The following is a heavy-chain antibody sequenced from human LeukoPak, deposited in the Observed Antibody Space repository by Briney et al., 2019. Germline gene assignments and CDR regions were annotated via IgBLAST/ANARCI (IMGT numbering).Heavy chain of an antibody. CDR3: ARDRGQWLLNWFDP. CDR2: IYYSGST. J-gene: IGHJ5*02. CDR1: DGSISSYY. Sequence: PSETLSLTCAVSDGSISSYYWSWIRQPPGKGLEWIGYIYYSGSTNYNPSLKSRVTISVDTSKNQFSLKLSSVTAADTAVYYCARDRGQWLLNWFDPWGQGTLVTVSS. D-gene: IGHD6-19*01. V-gene: IGHV4-59*01.